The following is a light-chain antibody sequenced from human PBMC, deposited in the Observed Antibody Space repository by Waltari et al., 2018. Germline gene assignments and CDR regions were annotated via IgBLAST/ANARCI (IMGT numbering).Light chain of an antibody. CDR3: QQVNSFRT. CDR2: AAS. Sequence: QLTQSPSFLSASVGDRVPIPCRASQDLSSYLAWYQQKPGKAPKLLIYAASTLQSGVPSRFSGSGSGTAFTLTISSLQPEDFATYYCQQVNSFRTFGQGTKVEIK. V-gene: IGKV1-9*01. J-gene: IGKJ1*01. CDR1: QDLSSY.